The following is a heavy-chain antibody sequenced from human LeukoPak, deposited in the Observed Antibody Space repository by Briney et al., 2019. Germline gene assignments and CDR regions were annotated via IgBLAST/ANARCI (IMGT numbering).Heavy chain of an antibody. CDR1: GDSISSSSSY. Sequence: SETLSLTCTVSGDSISSSSSYWGWIRQPPGEGLEWIGSIYYSGSTYYNTSLKSRVTISVDTSKNQFSLKLSSVTAADTAVYYCARAFYDILTGPSYYFDYWGRGTLVTVSS. J-gene: IGHJ4*02. CDR3: ARAFYDILTGPSYYFDY. CDR2: IYYSGST. D-gene: IGHD3-9*01. V-gene: IGHV4-39*01.